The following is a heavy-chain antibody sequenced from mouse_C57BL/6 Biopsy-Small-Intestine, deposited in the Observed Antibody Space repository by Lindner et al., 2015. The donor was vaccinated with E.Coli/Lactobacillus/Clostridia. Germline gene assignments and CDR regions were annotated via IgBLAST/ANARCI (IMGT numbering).Heavy chain of an antibody. J-gene: IGHJ4*01. V-gene: IGHV1-20*01. CDR3: ARRDNSYAMDY. CDR1: GYSFTGYF. CDR2: INPYNGDT. Sequence: VQLQESGPELVKPGDSVKISCKASGYSFTGYFMNWVMQSHGKSLEWIGRINPYNGDTFYNQKFKGKATLTVDKSSSTAHMELRSLTSEDSAVYYCARRDNSYAMDYWGQGTSVTVSS.